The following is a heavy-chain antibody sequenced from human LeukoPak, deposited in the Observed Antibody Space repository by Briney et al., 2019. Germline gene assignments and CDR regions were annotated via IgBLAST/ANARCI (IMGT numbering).Heavy chain of an antibody. CDR1: GGSISSYY. CDR3: ARVVPAAEITNWFDP. J-gene: IGHJ5*02. V-gene: IGHV4-59*12. D-gene: IGHD2-2*01. CDR2: IYYSGST. Sequence: SETLSLTCTVSGGSISSYYWSWIRQPPGKGLEWIGYIYYSGSTNYNPSLKSRVTISVDTSKNQFSLKLSSVTAVDTAVYYCARVVPAAEITNWFDPWGQGTLVTVSS.